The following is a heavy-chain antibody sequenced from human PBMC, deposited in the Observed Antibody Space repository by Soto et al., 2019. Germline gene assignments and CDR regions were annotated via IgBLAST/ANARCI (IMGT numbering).Heavy chain of an antibody. CDR2: IYYSGST. D-gene: IGHD3-3*01. V-gene: IGHV4-39*01. CDR3: ARSGFWSGYQGSSFDY. Sequence: QLQLQESGPGLVKPSETLSLTCTVSGGSISSSSYYWGWIRQPPGKGLEWIGSIYYSGSTYYNPSLKSRVTISVDTSKNQFSLKLSSVTAADTAVYYCARSGFWSGYQGSSFDYWGQGTLVTVSS. CDR1: GGSISSSSYY. J-gene: IGHJ4*02.